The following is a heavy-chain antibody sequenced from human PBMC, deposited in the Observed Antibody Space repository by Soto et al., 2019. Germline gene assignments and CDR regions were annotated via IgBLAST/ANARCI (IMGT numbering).Heavy chain of an antibody. CDR2: ISGSGGST. Sequence: EVQLLESGGGLVQPGGSLRLSCAASGFTFSSYAMSWVRQAPGKGLEWVSAISGSGGSTYYADSVKGRFTISRDNSKNPLYLQMNSLRAEDTAVYYCAKDPVLLWFGEGWFDPWGQGTLVTVSS. J-gene: IGHJ5*02. CDR3: AKDPVLLWFGEGWFDP. CDR1: GFTFSSYA. V-gene: IGHV3-23*01. D-gene: IGHD3-10*01.